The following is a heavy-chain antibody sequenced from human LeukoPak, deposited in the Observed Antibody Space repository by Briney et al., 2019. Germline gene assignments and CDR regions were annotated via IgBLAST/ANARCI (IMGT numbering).Heavy chain of an antibody. D-gene: IGHD3-16*02. Sequence: GGSLRLSCAASGFTFSSYWMSWVRQAPGKGLEWVAHIKQDGSEKNYVDSVEGRFTISRDNAKNSVYLQMNSLRAEDTAVYYCAKSGVWGSYRYPAFDIWGQGTMVTVSS. V-gene: IGHV3-7*01. CDR3: AKSGVWGSYRYPAFDI. CDR1: GFTFSSYW. CDR2: IKQDGSEK. J-gene: IGHJ3*02.